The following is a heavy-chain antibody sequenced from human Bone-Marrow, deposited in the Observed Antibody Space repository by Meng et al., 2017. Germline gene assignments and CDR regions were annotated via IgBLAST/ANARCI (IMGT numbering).Heavy chain of an antibody. J-gene: IGHJ4*02. Sequence: VSLVEAGGGFGRSGGSLSLSCAASGFTFSDYYMSWFRQAPGRGLEWVSYISSSGSSIYYADSVKGRFTISRDNAKNSLYLQMNSLRAEDTAVYYCARELVATFSDYWGQGTLVTVSS. V-gene: IGHV3-11*01. CDR2: ISSSGSSI. D-gene: IGHD5-12*01. CDR1: GFTFSDYY. CDR3: ARELVATFSDY.